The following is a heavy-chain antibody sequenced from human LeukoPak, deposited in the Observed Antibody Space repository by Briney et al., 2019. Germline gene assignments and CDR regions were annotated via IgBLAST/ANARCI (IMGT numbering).Heavy chain of an antibody. CDR2: ISNDGRNQ. V-gene: IGHV3-30*07. D-gene: IGHD3-22*01. CDR1: GFNLSTYA. J-gene: IGHJ4*02. CDR3: ARVGQCDSSGLFDY. Sequence: PGVSLRLSCAASGFNLSTYALHWVRQAPGKGLEWVALISNDGRNQHYVRSVKGRFTISRDNAKNSLYLQMNSLRVEDTAVYYCARVGQCDSSGLFDYWGQGTLVTVSS.